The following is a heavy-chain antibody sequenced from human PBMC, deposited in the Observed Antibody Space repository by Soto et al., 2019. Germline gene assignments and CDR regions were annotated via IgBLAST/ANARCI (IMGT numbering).Heavy chain of an antibody. CDR3: ARAGGAYYYEGNGYYCVGYIDD. Sequence: SVTLSLTCAVSGGSISSSNWWSWVRQPPGKGLEWTGEIYYSGSTNSNQSLKSRVTISVDKFKNKFSLKLRSVTAADTAVSLWARAGGAYYYEGNGYYCVGYIDDWGRGTRDTVSS. J-gene: IGHJ4*02. D-gene: IGHD3-22*01. V-gene: IGHV4-4*02. CDR2: IYYSGST. CDR1: GGSISSSNW.